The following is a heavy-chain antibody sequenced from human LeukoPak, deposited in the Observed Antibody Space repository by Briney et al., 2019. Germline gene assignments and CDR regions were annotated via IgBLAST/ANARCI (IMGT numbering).Heavy chain of an antibody. CDR3: ATSLSTGDLFDY. D-gene: IGHD7-27*01. Sequence: GASVKDSSKASGYTFTGYYISWVRQAPGQGLEWMGWINPNSGTTNYAQKFQGRVATTTDTSVNTAYMELSRLRSDDTAVYYCATSLSTGDLFDYWGQGALVTVSS. CDR2: INPNSGTT. CDR1: GYTFTGYY. V-gene: IGHV1-2*02. J-gene: IGHJ4*02.